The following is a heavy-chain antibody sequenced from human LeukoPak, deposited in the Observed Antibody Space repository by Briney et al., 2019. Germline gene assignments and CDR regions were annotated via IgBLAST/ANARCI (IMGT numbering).Heavy chain of an antibody. CDR2: INSNSGNA. CDR1: GYTFPDYG. J-gene: IGHJ5*02. V-gene: IGHV1-18*01. CDR3: ARGEYRVGSCDEVDTEFDP. D-gene: IGHD6-6*01. Sequence: ASVKVSCEASGYTFPDYGMSWVRQAPGQGLEWLGWINSNSGNANYPQTFEGRVTISTDTSTNTPYMELKSLRADDTAVYYCARGEYRVGSCDEVDTEFDPWGQGTLVTVSS.